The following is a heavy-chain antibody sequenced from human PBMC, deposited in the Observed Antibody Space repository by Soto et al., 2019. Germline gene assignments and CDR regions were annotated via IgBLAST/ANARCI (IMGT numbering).Heavy chain of an antibody. D-gene: IGHD2-15*01. CDR2: ISYDGSKE. J-gene: IGHJ4*02. CDR1: PFTFRSYS. V-gene: IGHV3-30*09. Sequence: QEQMVQSGGGVVQPGRSLRLSCAASPFTFRSYSMHWVRQAPGKGLEWVTSISYDGSKESYADSVKGRFAVSRDNSKNTLYLQMNSPRPEDMAVYYCARYCNGGACYSASLDYWGQGTQVTVSS. CDR3: ARYCNGGACYSASLDY.